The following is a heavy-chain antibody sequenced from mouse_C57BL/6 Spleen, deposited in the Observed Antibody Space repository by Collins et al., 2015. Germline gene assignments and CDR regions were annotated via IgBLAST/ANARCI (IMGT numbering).Heavy chain of an antibody. CDR2: INPNNGDT. J-gene: IGHJ1*03. D-gene: IGHD1-1*01. CDR1: GYTFTDYN. V-gene: IGHV1-22*01. CDR3: ARDYYGSSWYFDV. Sequence: EVQLQQSGPELVKPGASVKMSCKASGYTFTDYNMHWVKQTHGKSLEWIGYINPNNGDTTYNQKFKGKATLTVDKSSSTAYMELRSLTSEDSAVYYCARDYYGSSWYFDVWGTGTTVTVSS.